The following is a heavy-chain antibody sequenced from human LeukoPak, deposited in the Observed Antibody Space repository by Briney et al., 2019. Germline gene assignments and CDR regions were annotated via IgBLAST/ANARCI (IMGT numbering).Heavy chain of an antibody. D-gene: IGHD2-8*01. CDR2: VYHTGAS. V-gene: IGHV4-59*11. CDR3: TRVVNGGHFDY. J-gene: IGHJ4*02. Sequence: SETLSLTCTVSGGSISSHYWSWIRQPPGKGLERIGYVYHTGASGYHPSLKSRVAMSLDTSKNQVSLNLRSVTAADTAVYFCTRVVNGGHFDYWGQGTLVTVSS. CDR1: GGSISSHY.